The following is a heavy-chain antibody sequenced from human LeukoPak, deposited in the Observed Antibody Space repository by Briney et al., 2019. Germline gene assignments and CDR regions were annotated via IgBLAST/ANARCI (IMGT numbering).Heavy chain of an antibody. J-gene: IGHJ4*02. D-gene: IGHD6-19*01. V-gene: IGHV3-49*03. CDR2: IRSKAYGWTT. CDR3: GGDSSGWYYFDY. Sequence: GGSLRLSCTASGFTFGDYAMSWFRQAPGKGLEWVGFIRSKAYGWTTEYAASVKGRFTISRDDSKSIAYLQMNSLKTEDTAVYYCGGDSSGWYYFDYWGQGTLVTVSS. CDR1: GFTFGDYA.